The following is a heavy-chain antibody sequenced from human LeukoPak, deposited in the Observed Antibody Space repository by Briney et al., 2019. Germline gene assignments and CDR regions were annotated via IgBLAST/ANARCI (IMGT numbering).Heavy chain of an antibody. Sequence: PGGSLRLSCAASGFTFSNAWMGWVRQAPGKGLEWVSSISTSGTYIYYADSVKGRFTISRDNSKNTLYLQMNSLRAEDTAVYYCARACSGYSSAEYFQHWGQGTLVTVSS. J-gene: IGHJ1*01. V-gene: IGHV3-21*01. CDR1: GFTFSNAW. CDR3: ARACSGYSSAEYFQH. CDR2: ISTSGTYI. D-gene: IGHD3-10*02.